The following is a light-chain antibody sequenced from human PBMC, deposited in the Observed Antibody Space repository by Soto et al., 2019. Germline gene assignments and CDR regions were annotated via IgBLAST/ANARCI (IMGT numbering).Light chain of an antibody. V-gene: IGLV2-14*01. CDR2: DVR. Sequence: QSVLTQPASVSGSPGQSISISCTGTSSDVGGYKYVSWYQQHPGKAPKLMISDVRNRPSGVPNRFSGSKSGNTASLTISGLQAEDEADYYCSSYTSISTLVFGTGTKVTVL. CDR3: SSYTSISTLV. J-gene: IGLJ1*01. CDR1: SSDVGGYKY.